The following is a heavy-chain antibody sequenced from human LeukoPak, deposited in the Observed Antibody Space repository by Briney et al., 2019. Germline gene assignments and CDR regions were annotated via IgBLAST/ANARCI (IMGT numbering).Heavy chain of an antibody. CDR2: ISGNGYST. Sequence: GGSLRLSCAASGFTFSSYDMNWVRQAPGKGLEWVSGISGNGYSTHYADSVKGRFTISRDNSKNTLSLQMNSLRAEDTAVYYCAKVNWCSASCADAWGQGTLVTVSS. V-gene: IGHV3-23*01. CDR1: GFTFSSYD. D-gene: IGHD2-2*01. CDR3: AKVNWCSASCADA. J-gene: IGHJ4*02.